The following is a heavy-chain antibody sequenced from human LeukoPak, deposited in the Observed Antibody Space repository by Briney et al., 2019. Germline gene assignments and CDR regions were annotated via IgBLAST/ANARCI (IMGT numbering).Heavy chain of an antibody. D-gene: IGHD7-27*01. J-gene: IGHJ5*02. CDR3: TRNMLGIAWFDP. CDR2: IRSKAYGGTT. CDR1: GFTFGDYT. V-gene: IGHV3-49*05. Sequence: KSGGSLRLSCTVSGFTFGDYTMSWFRQAPGKGLEWVGFIRSKAYGGTTEYAASVKGRFTTSRDDSKSIAYLQMNSLQSEDTAVYYCTRNMLGIAWFDPWGQGTLVTVSS.